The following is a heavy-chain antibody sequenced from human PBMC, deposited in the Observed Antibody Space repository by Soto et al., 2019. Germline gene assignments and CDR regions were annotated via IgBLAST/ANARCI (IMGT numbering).Heavy chain of an antibody. V-gene: IGHV4-30-2*01. J-gene: IGHJ4*02. CDR2: VTHSGTA. CDR3: ARIHWAQSSLDY. D-gene: IGHD6-19*01. Sequence: SETLSLACAVSGGSIDSGAFSLSWIRQPPGKGLEWIGYVTHSGTAYSIPSLNGRLTLSVDSSQTQFSLKLTSVTAADSAFYYCARIHWAQSSLDYWGRGILVTVSS. CDR1: GGSIDSGAFS.